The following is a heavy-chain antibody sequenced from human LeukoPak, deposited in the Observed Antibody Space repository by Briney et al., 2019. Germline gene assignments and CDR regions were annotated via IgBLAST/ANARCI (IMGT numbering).Heavy chain of an antibody. CDR3: ARGADSSGYYSIFYFDY. J-gene: IGHJ4*02. D-gene: IGHD3-22*01. CDR2: IYYSGST. Sequence: PSETLSLTCTVSGGSISSYYWNWIRQPPGKGLEWIGYIYYSGSTNYNRTLKSRVTISVATSKNQFSLKLSSVTAADTAVYYCARGADSSGYYSIFYFDYWGQGTLVTVSS. V-gene: IGHV4-59*01. CDR1: GGSISSYY.